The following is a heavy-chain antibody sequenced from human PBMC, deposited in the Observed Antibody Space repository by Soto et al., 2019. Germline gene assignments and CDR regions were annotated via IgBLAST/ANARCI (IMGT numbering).Heavy chain of an antibody. Sequence: ASVKVSCKASGYTFTSYDINWVRQATGQGLEWMGWMNPNSGNTGYAQKFQGRVTMTRNTSISTAYMELSSLRSEDTAVYYCAREEIFGVVTASYYYYGMDVWGQGXTVTVYS. CDR1: GYTFTSYD. D-gene: IGHD3-3*01. V-gene: IGHV1-8*01. CDR3: AREEIFGVVTASYYYYGMDV. J-gene: IGHJ6*02. CDR2: MNPNSGNT.